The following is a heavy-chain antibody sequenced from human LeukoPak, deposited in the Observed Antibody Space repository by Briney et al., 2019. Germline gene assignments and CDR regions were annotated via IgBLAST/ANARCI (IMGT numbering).Heavy chain of an antibody. CDR2: IYYSGST. D-gene: IGHD2-21*01. Sequence: SETLSLTCTVSGGSISSYYWSWIRQPPGKGLEWIGYIYYSGSTNYNPSLKSRVTISVDTSKNQFSLKLSSVTAADTAVYYCASGSAYKIASSDAFDIWGQGTMVTVSS. CDR1: GGSISSYY. J-gene: IGHJ3*02. CDR3: ASGSAYKIASSDAFDI. V-gene: IGHV4-59*08.